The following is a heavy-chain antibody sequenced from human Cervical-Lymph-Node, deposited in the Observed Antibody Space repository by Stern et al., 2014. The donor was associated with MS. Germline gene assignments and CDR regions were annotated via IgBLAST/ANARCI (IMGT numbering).Heavy chain of an antibody. J-gene: IGHJ5*02. CDR1: GGSISSSGYY. D-gene: IGHD1-26*01. CDR2: IHDSGGT. Sequence: VQLVESGPGLVKPSQTLSLTCTVSGGSISSSGYYWSWIRQPADKGLEWIGRIHDSGGTYYNPPLKSRVTISIDTAKNQFSLKLPSVTAADTAVYYCATTRWDLFTWNWFDPWGQGTLVTVSS. V-gene: IGHV4-61*02. CDR3: ATTRWDLFTWNWFDP.